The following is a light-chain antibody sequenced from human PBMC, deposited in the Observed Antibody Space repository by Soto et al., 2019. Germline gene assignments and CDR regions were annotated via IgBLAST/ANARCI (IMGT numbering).Light chain of an antibody. Sequence: DIQMTQSPSSLYASVGDRVIITCRASQGIGDDLGWYQQKPGKAPKRLIYAASSLQSGVPSRFSGSVSGTAFTLTISSLQPDDFASYYCLQHNTYPWTFGPGTKVEVK. V-gene: IGKV1-17*01. CDR1: QGIGDD. CDR3: LQHNTYPWT. J-gene: IGKJ1*01. CDR2: AAS.